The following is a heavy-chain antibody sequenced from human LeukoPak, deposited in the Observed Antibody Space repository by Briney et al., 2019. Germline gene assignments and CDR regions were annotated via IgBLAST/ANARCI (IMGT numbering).Heavy chain of an antibody. CDR2: ISSSGSTI. Sequence: PGGSLRLSCAASGFTFSDYYMSWIRQAPGKGLEWVSYISSSGSTIYYADSVKGRFTISRDNAKNTLYLQMNSLRAEDTAMYYCARARRGFRAFDPWGQGTLVTVSS. CDR3: ARARRGFRAFDP. V-gene: IGHV3-11*04. CDR1: GFTFSDYY. J-gene: IGHJ5*02.